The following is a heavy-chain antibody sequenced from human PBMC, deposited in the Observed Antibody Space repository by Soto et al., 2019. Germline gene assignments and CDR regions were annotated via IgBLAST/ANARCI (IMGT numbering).Heavy chain of an antibody. D-gene: IGHD3-16*01. Sequence: SETLSLTCAVSGGSISSSNWWSWVRQPPGKGLEWIGEIYHSGTTNYNPSLKSRVTIPVDKSKNQFSLKLSSVTAADTAVYYCARRYGGNFDYWGQGTLVTVSS. V-gene: IGHV4-4*02. CDR2: IYHSGTT. CDR3: ARRYGGNFDY. J-gene: IGHJ4*02. CDR1: GGSISSSNW.